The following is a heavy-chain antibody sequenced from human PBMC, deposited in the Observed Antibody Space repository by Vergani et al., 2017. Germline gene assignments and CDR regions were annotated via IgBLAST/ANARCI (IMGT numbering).Heavy chain of an antibody. CDR3: AKDLSYSTAWPHFDS. CDR1: GFTFNDYK. J-gene: IGHJ4*02. Sequence: EVQLVESGGGLVKPGGSLRLSCAASGFTFNDYKMNWVRQAPGKGLEWVSSITGDGNSVYYADTVKGRFTISRDNAKNSLNLQMNSLRVEDTAMYFCAKDLSYSTAWPHFDSRGQGTLVTVSS. D-gene: IGHD4-11*01. CDR2: ITGDGNSV. V-gene: IGHV3-21*01.